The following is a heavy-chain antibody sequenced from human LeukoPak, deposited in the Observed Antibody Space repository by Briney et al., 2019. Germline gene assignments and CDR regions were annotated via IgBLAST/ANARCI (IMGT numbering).Heavy chain of an antibody. CDR1: GLTVSNNY. CDR3: ARLTGASYFDY. J-gene: IGHJ4*02. Sequence: PGGSLRLSCAASGLTVSNNYMSWVRQAPGKGLEWVSVIYTGGGTYYADSVKGRFTISRDNSKNTVYLQMNSLRAEDTAVYYCARLTGASYFDYWGQGTLVTVSS. V-gene: IGHV3-53*01. D-gene: IGHD3-10*01. CDR2: IYTGGGT.